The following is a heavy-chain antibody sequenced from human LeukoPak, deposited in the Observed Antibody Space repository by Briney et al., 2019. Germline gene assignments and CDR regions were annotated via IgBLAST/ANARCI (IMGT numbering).Heavy chain of an antibody. V-gene: IGHV3-23*01. CDR1: GFTFSSYA. D-gene: IGHD2-2*01. J-gene: IGHJ6*02. CDR3: ARDSCSSTSCYWRLSYYYYYGMDV. CDR2: ISGSGGH. Sequence: QPAGSLRLSCAASGFTFSSYAMIGVPQARGKGLVWVSPISGSGGHILHADSVKGRFTTSRDNSKNTLYLQMNSLRAEYTAVYYCARDSCSSTSCYWRLSYYYYYGMDVWGQGTTVTVPS.